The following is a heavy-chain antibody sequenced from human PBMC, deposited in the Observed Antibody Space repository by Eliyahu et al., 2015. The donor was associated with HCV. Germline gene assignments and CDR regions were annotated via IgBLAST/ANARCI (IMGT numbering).Heavy chain of an antibody. CDR1: GFSLSTSGVG. CDR2: IYWNDDK. Sequence: QITLKESGPTLVKPTQTLTLTCTFSGFSLSTSGVGVGWIRQPPGKALEWLALIYWNDDKRYSPSLKSRLTITKDTSKNQVVLTMTNMDPVDTATYYCARTYSSSWYSYFDYWGQGTLVTVSS. CDR3: ARTYSSSWYSYFDY. V-gene: IGHV2-5*01. J-gene: IGHJ4*02. D-gene: IGHD6-13*01.